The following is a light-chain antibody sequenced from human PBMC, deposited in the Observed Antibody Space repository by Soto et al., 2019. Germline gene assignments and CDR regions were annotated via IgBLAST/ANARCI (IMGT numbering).Light chain of an antibody. V-gene: IGLV2-11*01. J-gene: IGLJ1*01. CDR3: CSYAGSYTHYV. Sequence: HSALTQPRSVSGSPGQSITISCTGTSSDVGGYNYVSWYRQHPGKAPKLMIYDVSKRPSGVPDRFSGSKSGNTASLTISGLQAEDEADYYCCSYAGSYTHYVFGTGTTLTVL. CDR2: DVS. CDR1: SSDVGGYNY.